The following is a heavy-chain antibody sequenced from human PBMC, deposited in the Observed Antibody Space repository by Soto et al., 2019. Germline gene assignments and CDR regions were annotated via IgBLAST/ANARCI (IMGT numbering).Heavy chain of an antibody. D-gene: IGHD2-2*01. V-gene: IGHV5-51*01. J-gene: IGHJ5*02. Sequence: GESLKIPCTGVGYSFTSYWIGWVRQMPGKGLEWMGIIYPGDSDTRYSPSFQGQVTISADKSITTAYLQWSSLKASDTAMYYCARGYCTTTICDPWFDPWGQGTLVTVSS. CDR1: GYSFTSYW. CDR3: ARGYCTTTICDPWFDP. CDR2: IYPGDSDT.